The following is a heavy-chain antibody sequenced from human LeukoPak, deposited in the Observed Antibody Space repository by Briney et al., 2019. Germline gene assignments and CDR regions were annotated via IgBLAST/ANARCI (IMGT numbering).Heavy chain of an antibody. CDR3: ATRTAVLSYYFDY. V-gene: IGHV4-39*01. CDR2: IYYSGDT. J-gene: IGHJ4*02. CDR1: GGSISSSSDY. Sequence: SETLSLTCTVSGGSISSSSDYWGWIRQPPGKGLEWIASIYYSGDTYYNPSLQSRVTISVDTSKKQFSLKLSSVTAADTAVYYCATRTAVLSYYFDYWGQGTLVTVSS. D-gene: IGHD2-2*01.